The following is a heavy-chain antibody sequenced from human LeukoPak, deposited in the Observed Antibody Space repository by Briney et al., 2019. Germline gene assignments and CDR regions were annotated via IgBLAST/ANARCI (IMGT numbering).Heavy chain of an antibody. CDR2: MSFDGSDK. V-gene: IGHV3-30*18. D-gene: IGHD2-15*01. J-gene: IGHJ4*02. Sequence: GGSLRLSCAASGFTFRSYGVHWVRQAPGKGLEWVAVMSFDGSDKHYSDSVKGRFTISRDNSKNTLYLQMSSLRAEDTAVYYCAKDFRGSAVAVAAPQFDYWGQGTLVTVSS. CDR3: AKDFRGSAVAVAAPQFDY. CDR1: GFTFRSYG.